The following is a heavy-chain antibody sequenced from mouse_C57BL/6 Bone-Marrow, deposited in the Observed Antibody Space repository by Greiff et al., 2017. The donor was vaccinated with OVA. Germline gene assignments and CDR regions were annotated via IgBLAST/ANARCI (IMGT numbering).Heavy chain of an antibody. D-gene: IGHD1-1*01. J-gene: IGHJ4*01. CDR3: TTPYGSSSYAMDY. CDR1: GFNIKDDY. V-gene: IGHV14-4*01. Sequence: EVMLVESGAELVRPGASVKLSCTASGFNIKDDYMHWVKQRPEQGLEWIGWIDPENGDTEYASKFQGKATITADTSSNTAYLQLSSLTSEDTAVYYCTTPYGSSSYAMDYWGQGTSVTVSS. CDR2: IDPENGDT.